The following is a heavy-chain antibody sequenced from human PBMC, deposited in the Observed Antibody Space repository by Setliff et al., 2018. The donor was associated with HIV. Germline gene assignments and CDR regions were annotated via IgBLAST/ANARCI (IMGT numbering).Heavy chain of an antibody. V-gene: IGHV3-48*01. CDR2: ISRSSSSK. Sequence: GGSLRLSCAASGFTFSSYSMNWVRQAPGKGLEWVAYISRSSSSKYYADSVKGRFTISRDNAKNSLCLQLNSLRAEDTAVYYCARDQSQSIVARQDGVYYYYYMDVWGKGTTVTVSS. CDR1: GFTFSSYS. J-gene: IGHJ6*03. CDR3: ARDQSQSIVARQDGVYYYYYMDV. D-gene: IGHD6-6*01.